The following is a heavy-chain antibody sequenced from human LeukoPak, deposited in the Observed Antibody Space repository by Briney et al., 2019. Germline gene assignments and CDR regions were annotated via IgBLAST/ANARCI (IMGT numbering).Heavy chain of an antibody. CDR1: GFIFSNYW. J-gene: IGHJ4*02. Sequence: GGFLRLSCAASGFIFSNYWMSWVRQAPGKGLEWVAKINEGGSEKHYVDSVKGRFTISRDNAKNSLYLEMNGLRAEDTAVYYSARYDGYDLRYWGQGTLVTVSS. CDR2: INEGGSEK. V-gene: IGHV3-7*04. D-gene: IGHD3-3*01. CDR3: ARYDGYDLRY.